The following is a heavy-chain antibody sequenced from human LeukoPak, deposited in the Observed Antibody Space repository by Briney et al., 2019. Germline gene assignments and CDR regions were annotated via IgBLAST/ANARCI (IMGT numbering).Heavy chain of an antibody. D-gene: IGHD1-26*01. V-gene: IGHV4-34*01. Sequence: ETLSLTCAVYGGSFSGYYRSWIRQPPGKGLEWIGEINHSGSTNYNPSLKSRVTISVDTSKNQFSLKLSSVTAADTAVYYCARARRVFIVGATDFDYWGQGTLVTVSS. CDR2: INHSGST. CDR1: GGSFSGYY. J-gene: IGHJ4*02. CDR3: ARARRVFIVGATDFDY.